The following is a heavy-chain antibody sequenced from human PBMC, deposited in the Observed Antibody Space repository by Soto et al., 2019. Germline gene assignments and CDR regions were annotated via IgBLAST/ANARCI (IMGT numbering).Heavy chain of an antibody. D-gene: IGHD4-17*01. J-gene: IGHJ4*02. Sequence: GESLKISCQVSGYTFTIYRIGWVRQMPGKGLEWMGIIYPSDSDTRYSPSFQGQVTISADQSINTAYLQWDSLKASDTAIYYCARPANTVADHFDLWGQGTPVTVSS. CDR3: ARPANTVADHFDL. V-gene: IGHV5-51*01. CDR2: IYPSDSDT. CDR1: GYTFTIYR.